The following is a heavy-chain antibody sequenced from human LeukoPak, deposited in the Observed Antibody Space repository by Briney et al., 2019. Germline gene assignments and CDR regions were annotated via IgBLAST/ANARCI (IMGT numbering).Heavy chain of an antibody. CDR1: GGTFSGYA. CDR2: IIPIFGTA. CDR3: ASGSVSNPFDY. Sequence: EASVKVSCKASGGTFSGYAISWVRQAPGQGLEWMGGIIPIFGTANYAQKFQGRVTITTDESTSTAYMELSSLRSEDTAVYYCASGSVSNPFDYWGQGTLVTVSS. D-gene: IGHD1-26*01. J-gene: IGHJ4*02. V-gene: IGHV1-69*05.